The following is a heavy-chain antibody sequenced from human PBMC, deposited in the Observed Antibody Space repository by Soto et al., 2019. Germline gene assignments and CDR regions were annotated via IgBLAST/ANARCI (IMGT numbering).Heavy chain of an antibody. Sequence: ASETLSLTCTGSGGSISSYYWSWIRQTPGKGLEWIGYIFYFGSTNYNPSLKSRATLSIDTSKNQLSLKLSSVTAADTAVYYCARHSPDFDWLSQFDYWGQGTLVTVS. CDR2: IFYFGST. J-gene: IGHJ4*02. D-gene: IGHD3-9*01. CDR3: ARHSPDFDWLSQFDY. V-gene: IGHV4-59*08. CDR1: GGSISSYY.